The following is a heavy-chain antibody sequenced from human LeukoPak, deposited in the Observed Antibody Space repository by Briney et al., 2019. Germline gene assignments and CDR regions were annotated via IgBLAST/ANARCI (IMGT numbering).Heavy chain of an antibody. CDR3: ARGPYSYDSSGCFDY. V-gene: IGHV4-4*07. CDR2: IYTSGST. J-gene: IGHJ4*02. D-gene: IGHD3-22*01. Sequence: SETLSLTCTVSGGSISSYYWSWIRQPAGKGLEWIGRIYTSGSTNYNPSLKSRVTISVDTSKNQFSLRLNSVTATDTAMYYCARGPYSYDSSGCFDYWGQGALVTVSS. CDR1: GGSISSYY.